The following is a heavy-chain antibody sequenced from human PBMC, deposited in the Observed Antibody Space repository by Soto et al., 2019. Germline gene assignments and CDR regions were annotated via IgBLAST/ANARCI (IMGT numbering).Heavy chain of an antibody. CDR3: ARPAGGDSLTSPLAY. V-gene: IGHV3-30-3*01. CDR1: GFTFSSYA. D-gene: IGHD3-16*01. CDR2: ISYDGSNK. J-gene: IGHJ4*02. Sequence: GGSLRLSCAASGFTFSSYAMHWVRQAPGKGLEWVAVISYDGSNKYYADSVKGRFTISRDNSKNTLYLQMNSLRAEDTAVYYCARPAGGDSLTSPLAYWGQGTLVTVSS.